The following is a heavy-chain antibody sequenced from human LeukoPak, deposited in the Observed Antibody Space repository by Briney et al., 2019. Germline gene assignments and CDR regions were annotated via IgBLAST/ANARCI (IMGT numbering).Heavy chain of an antibody. CDR3: AKDRYSSGWYPKSPYYFDY. J-gene: IGHJ4*02. CDR2: ISGSGGST. CDR1: GFTFSSYA. V-gene: IGHV3-23*01. Sequence: PGGSLRLSCAASGFTFSSYAMSWVRQAPGKGLEWVSAISGSGGSTYYADSVKGRFTISRDNSKNTLYLQMNSLRAEDTAVYYCAKDRYSSGWYPKSPYYFDYWGQGTLVTVSS. D-gene: IGHD6-19*01.